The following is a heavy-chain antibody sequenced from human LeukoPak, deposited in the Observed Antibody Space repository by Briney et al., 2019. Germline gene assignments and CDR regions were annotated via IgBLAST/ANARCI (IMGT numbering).Heavy chain of an antibody. V-gene: IGHV3-30*03. Sequence: GGSLRLSCAASGFTFSSYGMHWVRQAPGKGLEWVAVISYDGSNKYYADSVKGRFTISRDNSKNTLYLQMNSLRAEDTAVYYCAITKTVAGESFDYWGQGTLVTVS. CDR1: GFTFSSYG. CDR3: AITKTVAGESFDY. J-gene: IGHJ4*02. CDR2: ISYDGSNK. D-gene: IGHD6-19*01.